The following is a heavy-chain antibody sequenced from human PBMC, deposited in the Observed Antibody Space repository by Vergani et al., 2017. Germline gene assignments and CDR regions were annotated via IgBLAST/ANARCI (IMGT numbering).Heavy chain of an antibody. V-gene: IGHV3-30*02. J-gene: IGHJ6*02. CDR1: GFTFSSYG. D-gene: IGHD4-17*01. Sequence: QVQLVESGGGVVQPGGSLRLSCAASGFTFSSYGMHWVRQAPGKGLEWVAFIRDDGSNKYYADSVKGRFTISRDNSKNTLYLQMNSLRAEDTAVYYCARNYGDGSYYYYGMDVWGQGTTVTVSS. CDR2: IRDDGSNK. CDR3: ARNYGDGSYYYYGMDV.